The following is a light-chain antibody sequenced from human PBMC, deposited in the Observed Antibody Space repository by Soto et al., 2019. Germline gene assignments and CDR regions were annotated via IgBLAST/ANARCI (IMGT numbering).Light chain of an antibody. Sequence: QSALTQPRSVSGSPGQSVTISCTGTSSDVGGYNYVSWYQQHPGKAPKLLIYDVSERPSGVPDRFSGSKSGNTASLTISGLQAEDEADYYCCSYAGSYTAWVFGGGTKLTAL. CDR3: CSYAGSYTAWV. J-gene: IGLJ3*02. V-gene: IGLV2-11*01. CDR1: SSDVGGYNY. CDR2: DVS.